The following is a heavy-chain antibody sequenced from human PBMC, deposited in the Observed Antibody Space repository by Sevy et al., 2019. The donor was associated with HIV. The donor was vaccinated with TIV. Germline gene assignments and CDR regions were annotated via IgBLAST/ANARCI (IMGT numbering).Heavy chain of an antibody. D-gene: IGHD2-2*01. J-gene: IGHJ6*03. V-gene: IGHV1-69*10. CDR1: GGTFSSYA. CDR3: ARGSTPVKPTSIVVVPAAIRAYYYYYMDV. Sequence: ASVKVSCKASGGTFSSYAISWVRQAPGQGLEWMGGIIPILGIANYAQKFQGRVTITADKSTSTAYMELSSLRSEDTAVDYCARGSTPVKPTSIVVVPAAIRAYYYYYMDVWGKGTTVTVSS. CDR2: IIPILGIA.